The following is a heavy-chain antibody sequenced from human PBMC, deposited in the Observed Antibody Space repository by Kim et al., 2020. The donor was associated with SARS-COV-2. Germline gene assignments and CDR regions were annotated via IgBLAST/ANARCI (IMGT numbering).Heavy chain of an antibody. J-gene: IGHJ6*02. V-gene: IGHV3-33*01. CDR2: K. CDR3: ARDTRDYYGMDV. Sequence: KYYAGAVDGRLPSSRDNSKNTLDLQMNSLRAEDTAVYYCARDTRDYYGMDVWGQGTTVTVSS.